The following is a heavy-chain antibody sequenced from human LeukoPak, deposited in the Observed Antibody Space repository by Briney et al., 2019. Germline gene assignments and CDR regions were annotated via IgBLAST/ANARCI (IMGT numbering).Heavy chain of an antibody. CDR2: ISWNSGSI. Sequence: GRSLRLSCAASGFTFDDYAMHWVRQAPGKGLEWVSGISWNSGSIGYADSVKGRSTISRDNAKNSLYLQMNSLRAEDTALYYCARAGGYSYVTLSDYWGQGTLVTVSS. V-gene: IGHV3-9*01. J-gene: IGHJ4*02. CDR1: GFTFDDYA. D-gene: IGHD5-18*01. CDR3: ARAGGYSYVTLSDY.